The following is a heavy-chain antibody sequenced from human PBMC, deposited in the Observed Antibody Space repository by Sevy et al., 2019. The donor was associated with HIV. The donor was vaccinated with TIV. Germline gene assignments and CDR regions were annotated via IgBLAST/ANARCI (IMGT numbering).Heavy chain of an antibody. D-gene: IGHD5-18*01. CDR1: GGSISSGGYF. V-gene: IGHV4-31*01. Sequence: TLSLTCTVSGGSISSGGYFWSWIRQHPGKGLEWIGYIYDRGSTYYNPSLKSLVTLSVDNSKNQLSLKLSSLTAADAAVYYCGSDSSHVETTMIKGFDPLVQGTLVTVSS. CDR3: GSDSSHVETTMIKGFDP. CDR2: IYDRGST. J-gene: IGHJ5*02.